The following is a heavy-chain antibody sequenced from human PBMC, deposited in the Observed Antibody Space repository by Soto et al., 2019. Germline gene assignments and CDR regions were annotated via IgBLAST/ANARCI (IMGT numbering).Heavy chain of an antibody. V-gene: IGHV1-69*08. Sequence: QVQLVQSGAEVKKPGSSVKVSCKASGGTFSSYTISWVRQAPGQGLEWMGRIIPILGIANYAQKFQGRVTITADXXTXTXXMELSSLRSEDTAVYYCARDPPPNGEDYYYYGMDVWGQGTTVTVSS. CDR3: ARDPPPNGEDYYYYGMDV. CDR1: GGTFSSYT. J-gene: IGHJ6*02. CDR2: IIPILGIA.